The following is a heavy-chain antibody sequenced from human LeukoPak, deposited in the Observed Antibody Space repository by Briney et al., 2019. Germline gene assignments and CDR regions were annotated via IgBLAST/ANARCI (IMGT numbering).Heavy chain of an antibody. V-gene: IGHV3-74*01. CDR1: GFTFSSHW. Sequence: GGSLRLSCGASGFTFSSHWMYWVRQAPGKGLVWVSRINSDGSSTNYADSVKGRFTISRDNAKNTLYLQMNSLRAEDTAVFYCVRDLRQCIGGACYAWGQGTLVTVSS. CDR3: VRDLRQCIGGACYA. D-gene: IGHD2-21*02. J-gene: IGHJ5*02. CDR2: INSDGSST.